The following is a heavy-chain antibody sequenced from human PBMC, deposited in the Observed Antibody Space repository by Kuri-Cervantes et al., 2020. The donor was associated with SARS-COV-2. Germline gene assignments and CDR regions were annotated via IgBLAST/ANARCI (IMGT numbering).Heavy chain of an antibody. V-gene: IGHV1-18*01. D-gene: IGHD6-19*01. CDR3: ARDEQWLVDY. J-gene: IGHJ4*02. CDR1: GGTFSSYA. Sequence: ASVKVSCKASGGTFSSYAISWVRQAPGQGLEWMGWISAYNGNTNYAQKLQGRVTMTTDTSTSTAYMELRSLRSDDTAVYYCARDEQWLVDYWGQGTLVTVSS. CDR2: ISAYNGNT.